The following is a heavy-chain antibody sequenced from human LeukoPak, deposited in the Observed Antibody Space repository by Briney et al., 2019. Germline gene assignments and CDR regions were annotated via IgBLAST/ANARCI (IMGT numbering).Heavy chain of an antibody. V-gene: IGHV3-66*01. CDR2: IYRGGNA. CDR1: RFTVSSSH. J-gene: IGHJ1*01. Sequence: GGSLRLSCAASRFTVSSSHMNWVRQAPGKGLEWVSVIYRGGNAYYADSVKGRFSISRDNSKNTLFLQMNSLGVEDTAVYYCATGGAAAVLTVGFFQHWGQGTLVTVSS. CDR3: ATGGAAAVLTVGFFQH. D-gene: IGHD2-2*01.